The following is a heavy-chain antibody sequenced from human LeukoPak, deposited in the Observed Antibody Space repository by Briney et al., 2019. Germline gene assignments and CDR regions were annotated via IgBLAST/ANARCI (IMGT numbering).Heavy chain of an antibody. CDR2: ISTSSSYI. D-gene: IGHD3-22*01. CDR3: ARDLSYRYYDSSGGYYFDY. J-gene: IGHJ4*02. V-gene: IGHV3-21*01. CDR1: GFTFNTYS. Sequence: GSLRLSCAASGFTFNTYSMNWVRQAPGKGLEWVSSISTSSSYIYYADSVKGRFTISRNNARNSLYLQMNSLRAEDTAVYYCARDLSYRYYDSSGGYYFDYWGQGTLVTVSS.